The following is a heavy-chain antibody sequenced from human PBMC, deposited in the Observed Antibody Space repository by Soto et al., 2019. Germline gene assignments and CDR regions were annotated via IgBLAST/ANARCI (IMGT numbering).Heavy chain of an antibody. CDR3: ARDSHDILTGPPWVWYFDL. V-gene: IGHV4-34*01. CDR2: INDRGSI. D-gene: IGHD3-9*01. Sequence: QVQLQQWGAGPLRPLETLSLTCGISGGSFSGYYWAWIRQSPGXGLEWIGEINDRGSINYNPSLKSRVSISVDTSKNHYSLNLRSVTAADTAVYYCARDSHDILTGPPWVWYFDLWGRGTLVTVSS. CDR1: GGSFSGYY. J-gene: IGHJ2*01.